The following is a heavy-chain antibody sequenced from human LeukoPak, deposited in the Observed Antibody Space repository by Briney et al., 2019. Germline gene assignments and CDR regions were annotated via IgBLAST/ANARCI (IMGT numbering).Heavy chain of an antibody. Sequence: PSETLSLTCAVYGGSFSGYYWSWIRQPPGKGLEWIGEINHSGSTNYNPSLKSRVTISVDTSKNQFSLKLSSVTAADTAVYYCARGNIVVVPAAISYYYYGVDVWGQGTTVTVSS. CDR3: ARGNIVVVPAAISYYYYGVDV. V-gene: IGHV4-34*01. J-gene: IGHJ6*02. CDR1: GGSFSGYY. CDR2: INHSGST. D-gene: IGHD2-2*01.